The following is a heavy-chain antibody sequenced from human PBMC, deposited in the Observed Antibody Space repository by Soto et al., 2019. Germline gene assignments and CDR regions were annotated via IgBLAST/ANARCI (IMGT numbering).Heavy chain of an antibody. CDR2: ISAYNGNT. Sequence: ASMKVSCKASGYPFSRHGISLVRQAPGQRVEGMGWISAYNGNTNYAQKLQGRVTMTTDTSTSTAYMELRSLRSDDTAVYYCARVGFTVGVCYHVLLCDYGMDVWGQGTTVTVSS. V-gene: IGHV1-18*01. CDR1: GYPFSRHG. CDR3: ARVGFTVGVCYHVLLCDYGMDV. J-gene: IGHJ6*02. D-gene: IGHD2-8*01.